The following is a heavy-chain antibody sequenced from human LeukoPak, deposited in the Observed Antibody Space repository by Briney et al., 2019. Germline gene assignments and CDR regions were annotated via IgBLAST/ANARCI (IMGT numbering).Heavy chain of an antibody. CDR3: ARRTGYYDGFDY. D-gene: IGHD3/OR15-3a*01. CDR1: GAAISSFY. V-gene: IGHV4-4*07. Sequence: PSETLSLTCTVSGAAISSFYWSWVRQPAGRGLEWIGRIFTSGSTHYNPSLKSRVTISVDTSKNQFSLKLSSVTAADTAVYYCARRTGYYDGFDYWGQGTLVTVSS. J-gene: IGHJ4*02. CDR2: IFTSGST.